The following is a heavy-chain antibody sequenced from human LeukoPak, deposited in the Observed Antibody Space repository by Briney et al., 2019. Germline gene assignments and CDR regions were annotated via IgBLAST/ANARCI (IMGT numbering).Heavy chain of an antibody. Sequence: GGSLRLSCAASGFTFSNAWMSWVRQAPGKGLEWVSVIYSGGSTYYADSVKGRFTISRDNSKSTLYIQMNSLRAEDTAVYYCARAKPKNMVRGLIMRRESRYYFDYWGQGTLVTVSS. V-gene: IGHV3-53*01. CDR1: GFTFSNAW. D-gene: IGHD3-10*01. CDR3: ARAKPKNMVRGLIMRRESRYYFDY. CDR2: IYSGGST. J-gene: IGHJ4*02.